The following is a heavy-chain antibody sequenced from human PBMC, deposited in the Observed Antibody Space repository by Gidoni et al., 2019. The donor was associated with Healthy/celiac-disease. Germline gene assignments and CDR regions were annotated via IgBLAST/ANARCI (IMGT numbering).Heavy chain of an antibody. CDR3: ARAPTVISYYFDY. V-gene: IGHV3-33*01. Sequence: QVQLVESGGGVVQPGRSLRPSCAAAGFTFSSYGMHWVRQAPGKGLEWVAVIWYDGSNKYYADSVKGRFTISRDNSKNTLYLQMNSLRAEDTAVYYCARAPTVISYYFDYWGQGTLVTVSS. CDR2: IWYDGSNK. J-gene: IGHJ4*02. D-gene: IGHD3-10*01. CDR1: GFTFSSYG.